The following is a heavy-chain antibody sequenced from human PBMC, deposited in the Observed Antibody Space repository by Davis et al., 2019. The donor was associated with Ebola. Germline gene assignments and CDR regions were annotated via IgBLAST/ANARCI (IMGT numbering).Heavy chain of an antibody. J-gene: IGHJ3*02. CDR3: VREGFRTVTARAFDI. CDR2: ISPSGST. D-gene: IGHD2-21*02. CDR1: GDSLNSYY. V-gene: IGHV4-59*12. Sequence: PSETLSLTCTASGDSLNSYYWNWIRQSPEKGLEWIGYISPSGSTIYNPSLKSRVTMSVDTSKNQFSLKLSSVTAADTAVYYCVREGFRTVTARAFDIWGQGTMVTVSS.